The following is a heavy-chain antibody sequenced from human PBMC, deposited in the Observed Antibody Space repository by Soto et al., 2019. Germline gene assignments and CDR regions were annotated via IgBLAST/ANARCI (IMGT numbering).Heavy chain of an antibody. CDR2: ISWSGDMI. CDR1: GFGFDEDA. J-gene: IGHJ4*02. CDR3: VQDSLGEPYGTFDN. D-gene: IGHD3-10*01. Sequence: PGGSLRLSCAASGFGFDEDAMHWVRQAPGKGLEWVSGISWSGDMIRYADSVKGRFTISRDNGKNSLYLQMNSLRTEDTAFYYCVQDSLGEPYGTFDNWGQGALVTVSS. V-gene: IGHV3-9*01.